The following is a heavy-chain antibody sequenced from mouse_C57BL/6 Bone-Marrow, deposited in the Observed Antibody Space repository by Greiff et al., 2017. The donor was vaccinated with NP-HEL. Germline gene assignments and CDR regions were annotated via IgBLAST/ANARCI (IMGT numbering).Heavy chain of an antibody. CDR2: INPNNGGT. J-gene: IGHJ4*01. CDR1: GYTFTDYY. V-gene: IGHV1-26*01. D-gene: IGHD2-4*01. CDR3: ARATYYEYDGAMDY. Sequence: EVQLQQSGPELVKPGASVKISCKASGYTFTDYYVNWVKQSHGKSLEWIGDINPNNGGTSYNQKFKGKATLTVDKSSSTAYMELRSLTSEDSAVYYCARATYYEYDGAMDYWGRGTSVTVSA.